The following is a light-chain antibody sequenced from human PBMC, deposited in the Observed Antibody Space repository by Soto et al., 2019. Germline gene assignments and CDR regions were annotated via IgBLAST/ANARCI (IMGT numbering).Light chain of an antibody. V-gene: IGLV2-8*01. Sequence: QYALTQPPSASGSPGQSVTISCTGTSSDVGAYKYVSWYQQYPGKAPKLMIYEVTKRPSGVPDRFSGSKSGNTASLTVSGLQEDDAADSYCTSYVFNAIWVFVGGNRLTLL. CDR1: SSDVGAYKY. CDR3: TSYVFNAIWV. CDR2: EVT. J-gene: IGLJ3*02.